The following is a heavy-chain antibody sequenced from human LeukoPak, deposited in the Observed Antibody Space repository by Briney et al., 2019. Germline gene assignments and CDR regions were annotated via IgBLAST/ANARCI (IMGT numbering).Heavy chain of an antibody. V-gene: IGHV1-2*02. Sequence: WASVKVSCKASGYTFTGYYMHWVRQAPGQGLEWMGWINPNSGGTNYAQKFQGRVTMTRDTSISTAYMELSRLRSDDTAVYYCARVRLKFGELSRYFQHWGQGTLVTVSS. J-gene: IGHJ1*01. CDR2: INPNSGGT. D-gene: IGHD3-10*01. CDR3: ARVRLKFGELSRYFQH. CDR1: GYTFTGYY.